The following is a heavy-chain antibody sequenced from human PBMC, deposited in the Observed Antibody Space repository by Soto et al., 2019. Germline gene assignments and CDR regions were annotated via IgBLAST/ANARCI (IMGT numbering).Heavy chain of an antibody. J-gene: IGHJ4*02. D-gene: IGHD1-7*01. V-gene: IGHV3-23*01. CDR1: GFTFSSYA. CDR2: ISGSGGST. Sequence: EVPLLESGGGLVQPGGSLRLSCAASGFTFSSYAMNWVRQAPGKGLEWVSVISGSGGSTYYADSVKGRFAISRDNSKNTLYLQMNSLRADDTAVYYCAKRATGTYFDYWGQGTLVTVYS. CDR3: AKRATGTYFDY.